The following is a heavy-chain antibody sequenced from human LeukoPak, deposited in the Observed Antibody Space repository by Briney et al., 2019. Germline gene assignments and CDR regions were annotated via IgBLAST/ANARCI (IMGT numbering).Heavy chain of an antibody. Sequence: PGGSLRLSCAASGFTVSSNYMGWVRQARGKGLEWVSVIRGSGSSTNYADSVEGRFTISRDNYKNTLSLQMNSLRAEDTAVYYCVKHRLVRGVITDYYFDYWGQGTLVTVSS. V-gene: IGHV3-23*01. CDR1: GFTVSSNY. J-gene: IGHJ4*02. CDR2: IRGSGSST. CDR3: VKHRLVRGVITDYYFDY. D-gene: IGHD3-10*01.